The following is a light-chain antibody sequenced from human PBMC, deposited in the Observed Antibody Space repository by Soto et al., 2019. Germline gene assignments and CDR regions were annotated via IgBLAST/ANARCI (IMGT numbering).Light chain of an antibody. Sequence: IHMTQSPSTLSASVGHRVTITCRASQSISSWLAWYQQKPGQAPKLLIYDASSLESGVPSRFSGSGSGTEFTLTISSLHPHDFATYYCQQYIRYSPWTFCQGTIVDI. V-gene: IGKV1-5*01. CDR3: QQYIRYSPWT. J-gene: IGKJ1*01. CDR1: QSISSW. CDR2: DAS.